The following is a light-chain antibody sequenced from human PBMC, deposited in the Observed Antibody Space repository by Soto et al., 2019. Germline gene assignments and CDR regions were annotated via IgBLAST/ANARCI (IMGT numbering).Light chain of an antibody. CDR1: QSVSSY. V-gene: IGKV3-11*01. CDR3: QQRTHWPPWT. CDR2: DAS. J-gene: IGKJ1*01. Sequence: EIELTQSPATLSLSPGERATLSCRASQSVSSYLAWYQQKPGQAPRLLIYDASNRATGVPARFSGSGSGTDFTLTISSLEPEDFAVYYCQQRTHWPPWTFGQGTKVEIK.